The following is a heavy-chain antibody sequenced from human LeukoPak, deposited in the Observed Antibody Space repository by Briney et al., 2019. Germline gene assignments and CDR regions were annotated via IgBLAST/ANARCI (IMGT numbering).Heavy chain of an antibody. V-gene: IGHV3-23*01. J-gene: IGHJ5*02. CDR3: AKLGGYVIPNCFDP. D-gene: IGHD3-16*01. Sequence: GGSLRLSCAASGFTFIYYAMTWVRQAPGKGLEWVSAIRGTGGITYYADSVKGRFTISRDNSKNTLYLQMNSLRVEDTAVYYCAKLGGYVIPNCFDPWGQGTLVTVSS. CDR1: GFTFIYYA. CDR2: IRGTGGIT.